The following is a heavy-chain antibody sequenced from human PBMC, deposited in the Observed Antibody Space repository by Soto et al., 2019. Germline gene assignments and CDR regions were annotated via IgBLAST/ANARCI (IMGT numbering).Heavy chain of an antibody. Sequence: QVQLVQSGAEVKKPGSSVKVSCKASGGTFSSYTISWVRQAPGQGLEWMGRIIPILGIANYAQKFQGRVTITADKSTSTAYMELSSLRSEDTAVYYCAGVGTNDLIQHWGQGTLVTVSS. V-gene: IGHV1-69*02. CDR1: GGTFSSYT. J-gene: IGHJ1*01. CDR2: IIPILGIA. CDR3: AGVGTNDLIQH. D-gene: IGHD1-1*01.